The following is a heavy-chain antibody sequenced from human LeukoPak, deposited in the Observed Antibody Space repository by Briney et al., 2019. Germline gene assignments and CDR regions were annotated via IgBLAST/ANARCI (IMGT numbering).Heavy chain of an antibody. V-gene: IGHV3-23*01. CDR1: GFTFSSYA. D-gene: IGHD5-12*01. CDR3: AREGTIVATSYYYYGMDV. J-gene: IGHJ6*02. Sequence: GGSLRLSCAASGFTFSSYAMSWVRQAPGKGLEWVSAISGSGGSTYYADSVKGRFTISRGNSKNTLYLQMNSLRAEDTAVYYCAREGTIVATSYYYYGMDVWGQGTTVTVSS. CDR2: ISGSGGST.